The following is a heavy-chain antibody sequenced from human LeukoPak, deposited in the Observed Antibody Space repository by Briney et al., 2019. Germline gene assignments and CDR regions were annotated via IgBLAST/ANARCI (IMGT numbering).Heavy chain of an antibody. Sequence: PGGSLRLSCVASGLNFSNAMHWVRQAPGKGPEWVAVVTYDGNRQYYADSVKGRVTISRDNSKNTVYLQMNSLRGEDSAVYYCARDARHCGTIDCLILYNIDYWGQGTLVTVSS. D-gene: IGHD2-21*01. V-gene: IGHV3-30-3*01. CDR2: VTYDGNRQ. CDR3: ARDARHCGTIDCLILYNIDY. J-gene: IGHJ4*02. CDR1: GLNFSNA.